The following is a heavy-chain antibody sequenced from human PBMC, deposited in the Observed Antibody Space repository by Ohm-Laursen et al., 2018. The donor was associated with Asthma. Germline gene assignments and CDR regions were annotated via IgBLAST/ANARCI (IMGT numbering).Heavy chain of an antibody. J-gene: IGHJ4*02. D-gene: IGHD1-26*01. CDR1: GGSISSGGYY. V-gene: IGHV4-31*03. CDR3: ARDQGLVGATAFDY. Sequence: TLSLTCTVSGGSISSGGYYWSWIRQHPGKGLEWIGYIYYSGSTYYNPSLKSRVTISVDTSKNQFSLKLSSVTAADTAVYYCARDQGLVGATAFDYWGQGTLVTVSS. CDR2: IYYSGST.